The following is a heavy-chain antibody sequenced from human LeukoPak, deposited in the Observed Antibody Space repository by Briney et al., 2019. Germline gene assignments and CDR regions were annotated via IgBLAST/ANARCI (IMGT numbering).Heavy chain of an antibody. Sequence: SVKVSCKASGFTFTSSAVQWVRQARGQRPEWIGWIVVGSGNTNYAQKFQERVTITRDMSTSTAYMELSSLRSEDTAVYYYARNEGYSYGYPLDYWGQGTLVTVSS. CDR3: ARNEGYSYGYPLDY. J-gene: IGHJ4*02. V-gene: IGHV1-58*01. CDR2: IVVGSGNT. CDR1: GFTFTSSA. D-gene: IGHD5-18*01.